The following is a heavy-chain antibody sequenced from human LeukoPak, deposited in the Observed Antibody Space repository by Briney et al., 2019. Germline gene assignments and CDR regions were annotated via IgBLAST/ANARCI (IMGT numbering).Heavy chain of an antibody. Sequence: GASVKVSCKASGGTFSSYAISWVRQAPGQGLEWMGGIIPIFGTANYAQKFQGRVTITADESTRTAYMELRSLRSEGTAVYYCARKNTVTTYVWFDPWGQGTLVTVSS. D-gene: IGHD4-11*01. J-gene: IGHJ5*02. CDR3: ARKNTVTTYVWFDP. V-gene: IGHV1-69*13. CDR1: GGTFSSYA. CDR2: IIPIFGTA.